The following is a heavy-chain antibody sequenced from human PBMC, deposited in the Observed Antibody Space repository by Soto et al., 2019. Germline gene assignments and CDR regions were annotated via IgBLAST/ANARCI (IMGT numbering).Heavy chain of an antibody. V-gene: IGHV4-30-4*01. CDR2: IYYSGST. Sequence: PSETLSLTCTVSGGSISSGDYYWSWIRQPPGKGLEWIGYIYYSGSTYYNPSLKSRVTISVDTSKNQFSLKLSSVTAADTAVYYCARYCTNGVCSHPYYYYGMDVWGQGTTVTVS. CDR1: GGSISSGDYY. D-gene: IGHD2-8*01. CDR3: ARYCTNGVCSHPYYYYGMDV. J-gene: IGHJ6*02.